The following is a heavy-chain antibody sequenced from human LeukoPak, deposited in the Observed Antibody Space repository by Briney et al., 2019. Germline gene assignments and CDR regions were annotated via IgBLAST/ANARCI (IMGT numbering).Heavy chain of an antibody. V-gene: IGHV1-46*01. Sequence: GASVKVSCKASGYTFTSYYMHWVRQAPGQGLXXXGIINPSGGSTSYAQKFQGRVTMTRDTSTSTVYMELSSLRSEDTAVYYCARGEYSYGTPFDYWGQGTLVTVSS. CDR1: GYTFTSYY. J-gene: IGHJ4*02. CDR2: INPSGGST. D-gene: IGHD5-18*01. CDR3: ARGEYSYGTPFDY.